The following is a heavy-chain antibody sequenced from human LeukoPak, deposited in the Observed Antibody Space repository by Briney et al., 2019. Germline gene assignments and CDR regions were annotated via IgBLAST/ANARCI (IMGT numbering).Heavy chain of an antibody. CDR2: INPSGGST. D-gene: IGHD3-3*01. CDR3: ARVEWHGMDV. Sequence: GASVTVSCTASGYTFTGYHMHWVRQAPGQGPEWMGIINPSGGSTNYAQKFQGRVTMTRDTSTSTVYMELSSLRSEDTAVYYCARVEWHGMDVWGQGTTVTVSS. J-gene: IGHJ6*02. V-gene: IGHV1-46*01. CDR1: GYTFTGYH.